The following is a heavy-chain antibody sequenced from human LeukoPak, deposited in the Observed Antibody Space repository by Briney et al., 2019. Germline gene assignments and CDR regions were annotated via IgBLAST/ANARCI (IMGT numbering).Heavy chain of an antibody. V-gene: IGHV1-2*02. CDR2: VNPNSGGT. CDR1: GYTFTGYY. D-gene: IGHD6-19*01. J-gene: IGHJ5*02. Sequence: GASVKVSCKASGYTFTGYYMHWVRQAPGQGLEWMGWVNPNSGGTNYAQKFQGRVTMTRDTSISTAYMELSRLRSDDTAVYYCAILTPVLAGSSGWYGPMPPFHPNWFDPWGQGTLVTVSS. CDR3: AILTPVLAGSSGWYGPMPPFHPNWFDP.